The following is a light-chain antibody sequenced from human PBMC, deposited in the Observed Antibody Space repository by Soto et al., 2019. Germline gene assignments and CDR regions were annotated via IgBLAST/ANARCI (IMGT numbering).Light chain of an antibody. CDR1: QNIDTW. CDR2: KAS. CDR3: QQYNSYPMVT. Sequence: DIQLTHSPSTLSASIGDRVTITCRASQNIDTWLAWYQQKPGKATKLLIYKASSLGSGVPSRFSGSGSGTEFTLTINSLQPGDFATYYCQQYNSYPMVTLGPGTKVDIK. V-gene: IGKV1-5*03. J-gene: IGKJ3*01.